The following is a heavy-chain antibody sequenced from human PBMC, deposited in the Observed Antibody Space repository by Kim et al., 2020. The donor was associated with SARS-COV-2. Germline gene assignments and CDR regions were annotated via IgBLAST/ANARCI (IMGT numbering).Heavy chain of an antibody. CDR2: ISSATTYI. CDR1: GFAFGYHT. J-gene: IGHJ3*02. D-gene: IGHD3-16*01. V-gene: IGHV3-21*01. Sequence: GGSLRLSCAASGFAFGYHTMNWVRQAPGKRLEWVSSISSATTYIYYADSVKGRFTISRDNAKNSLYLQMNSLSAEDTAVYYCARANVVEESYYDNGGAVDTWGQGTMVTVSS. CDR3: ARANVVEESYYDNGGAVDT.